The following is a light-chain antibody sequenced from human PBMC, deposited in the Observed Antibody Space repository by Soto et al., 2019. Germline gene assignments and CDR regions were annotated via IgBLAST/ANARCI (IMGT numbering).Light chain of an antibody. V-gene: IGKV1-12*01. J-gene: IGKJ1*01. CDR3: LQVYSFPRT. CDR1: QSISSW. CDR2: DAS. Sequence: DIQMTQSPSSVSASVGDRLTITFRASQSISSWLAWYQQKPGKAPKLLIYDASSLESGVPSRFSGSGSGTEFTLTISSLQPDDFATYFCLQVYSFPRTFGLGTKVDI.